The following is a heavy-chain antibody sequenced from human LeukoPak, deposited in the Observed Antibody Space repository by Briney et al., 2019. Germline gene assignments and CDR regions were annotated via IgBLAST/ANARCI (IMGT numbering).Heavy chain of an antibody. CDR3: ARGQQLTLDY. J-gene: IGHJ4*02. CDR1: GGSISSSSYY. D-gene: IGHD6-13*01. CDR2: IYYSGST. V-gene: IGHV4-39*07. Sequence: SETLSLTCTVSGGSISSSSYYWGWIRQPPGKGLEWIGSIYYSGSTYYNPSLKSRVTISVDTSKNQFSLKLSSVTAADTAVYYCARGQQLTLDYWGQGTLVTVSS.